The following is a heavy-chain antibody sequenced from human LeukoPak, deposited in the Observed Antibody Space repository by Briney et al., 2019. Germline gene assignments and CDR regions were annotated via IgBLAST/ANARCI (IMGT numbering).Heavy chain of an antibody. CDR1: GFTFSSYP. CDR2: ISSRSSYI. CDR3: VREIRSSSVFDY. J-gene: IGHJ4*02. D-gene: IGHD6-6*01. V-gene: IGHV3-21*01. Sequence: GGSLRLSCAASGFTFSSYPMHWVRQAPGKGLGWVSSISSRSSYIYYADSVKGRFTISRDNAKNSLYLQMNSLRAEDTAVYYCVREIRSSSVFDYWGQGTLVTVSS.